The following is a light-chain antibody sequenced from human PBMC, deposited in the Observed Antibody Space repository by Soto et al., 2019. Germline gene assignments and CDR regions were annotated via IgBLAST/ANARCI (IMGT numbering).Light chain of an antibody. Sequence: EIVMTQSPASLSVSPGERVTLSCRAGQGVTTNFAWYQQKSGQSPRLLIYDVSTRATGVPARFSGTGSETAFTLTISGLQSEDSAVYFCQQYNNWPFSFGQGTRLEIK. V-gene: IGKV3-15*01. CDR2: DVS. CDR3: QQYNNWPFS. CDR1: QGVTTN. J-gene: IGKJ5*01.